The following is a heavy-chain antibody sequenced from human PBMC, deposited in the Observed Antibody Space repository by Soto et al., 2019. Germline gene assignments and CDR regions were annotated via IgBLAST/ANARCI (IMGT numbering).Heavy chain of an antibody. D-gene: IGHD3-3*01. CDR3: ARDHYDFWSGFPPTIWFLP. J-gene: IGHJ5*02. V-gene: IGHV3-23*01. CDR1: GFLFSSYA. CDR2: ISSHGDTT. Sequence: EEQLLQSGGGVVQSGGSLRLSCEASGFLFSSYAMNWVRQAPGKGLEWVSSISSHGDTTYYAESVRGRFTISRDNSKNTLFLQMNSLRAGDTAVYFCARDHYDFWSGFPPTIWFLPWGQGTMVTVSS.